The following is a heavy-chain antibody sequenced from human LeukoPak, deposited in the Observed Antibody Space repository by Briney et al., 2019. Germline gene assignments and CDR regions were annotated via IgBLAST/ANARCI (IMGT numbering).Heavy chain of an antibody. Sequence: ASVKVSCKASGYTFTSYYMHWVRHAPGQGLEWMGIINPSGGSTSYAQKFQGRVTMTRDTSTSTVYMELSSLRSEDTAVYYCARAVGRANWFDPWGQGTLVTVSS. J-gene: IGHJ5*02. CDR2: INPSGGST. CDR1: GYTFTSYY. D-gene: IGHD1-14*01. V-gene: IGHV1-46*01. CDR3: ARAVGRANWFDP.